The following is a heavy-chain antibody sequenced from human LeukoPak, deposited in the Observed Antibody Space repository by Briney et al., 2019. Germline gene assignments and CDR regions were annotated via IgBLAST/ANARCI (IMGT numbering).Heavy chain of an antibody. CDR2: IIPIFGTA. V-gene: IGHV1-69*05. Sequence: SVRVSCKASGYTFTSYYMHWVRQAPGQGLEWMGGIIPIFGTANYAQKFQGRVTITTDESTGTAYMELSSLRSEDTAVYYCAVDDFWSGYRYYFDYWGQGTLVTVSS. J-gene: IGHJ4*02. D-gene: IGHD3-3*01. CDR1: GYTFTSYY. CDR3: AVDDFWSGYRYYFDY.